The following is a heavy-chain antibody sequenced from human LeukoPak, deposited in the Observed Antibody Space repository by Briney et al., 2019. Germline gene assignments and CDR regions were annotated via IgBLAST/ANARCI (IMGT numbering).Heavy chain of an antibody. D-gene: IGHD1-26*01. Sequence: GASVKVSCKASGYTFINYGITWVRQAPGQGLEWMGWSSPCNGKTNYAQKLQGRVTMTTDTSTNTAYMELRSLRSDDTAVYYCARVLGGSYPVDYWGQGTLVTVSS. CDR3: ARVLGGSYPVDY. V-gene: IGHV1-18*01. J-gene: IGHJ4*02. CDR2: SSPCNGKT. CDR1: GYTFINYG.